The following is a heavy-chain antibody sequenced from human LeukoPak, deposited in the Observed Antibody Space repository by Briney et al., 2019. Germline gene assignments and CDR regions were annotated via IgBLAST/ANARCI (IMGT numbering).Heavy chain of an antibody. V-gene: IGHV3-74*01. Sequence: PGGSLRLSCAAYGFTFSSYWRHWVSQAQGKGVVWVLRINSDGRSKTYADSVKGRFTISRDNAKNTLYLKKNRLRDEDTAVYYCAIDSSCYYFYSYYFFYFGQGTLVTVSS. CDR3: AIDSSCYYFYSYYFFY. D-gene: IGHD3-22*01. CDR1: GFTFSSYW. J-gene: IGHJ4*02. CDR2: INSDGRSK.